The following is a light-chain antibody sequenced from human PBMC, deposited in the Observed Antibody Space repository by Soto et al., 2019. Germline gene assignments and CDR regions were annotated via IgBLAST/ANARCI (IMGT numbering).Light chain of an antibody. J-gene: IGKJ4*01. CDR2: PVS. CDR3: QQLNSYPFT. CDR1: QGVSGY. V-gene: IGKV1-9*01. Sequence: DIQLTQSPSFLSASVGDRVTLTCRASQGVSGYLAWYQQKPGKAPKVLIYPVSTLQSGVPSRFSGSGSGTEFTLTISSLQPEDFATYSCQQLNSYPFTFGGGTRVEIK.